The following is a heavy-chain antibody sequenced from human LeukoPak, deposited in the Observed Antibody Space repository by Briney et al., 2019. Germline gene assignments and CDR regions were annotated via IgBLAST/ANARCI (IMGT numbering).Heavy chain of an antibody. D-gene: IGHD3-22*01. J-gene: IGHJ4*02. CDR3: ARGQVSEIVVVDRYYFDY. CDR1: GGSFSGYY. CDR2: INHSGST. V-gene: IGHV4-34*01. Sequence: SETLSLTCAVYGGSFSGYYWSWIRQPPGKGLEWIGEINHSGSTNYNPSLKSRVTISVDTSKNQFSLKLSSVTAADTAVYYCARGQVSEIVVVDRYYFDYWGQGTLVTVSS.